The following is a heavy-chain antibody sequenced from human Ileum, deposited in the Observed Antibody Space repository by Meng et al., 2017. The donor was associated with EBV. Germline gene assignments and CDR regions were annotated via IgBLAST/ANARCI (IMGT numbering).Heavy chain of an antibody. V-gene: IGHV1-18*01. CDR3: ARGQNYYGSGSLIDY. D-gene: IGHD3-10*01. J-gene: IGHJ4*02. Sequence: QVQLVQYGAEVKKPGASGKVSCKASGYTFTSDGISWVRQAPGQGLEWMGWFSVYNGNTIYAQKLQDRVTMTTDTSTSTAYMELRSLRSDDTAVYYCARGQNYYGSGSLIDYWGQGTLVTVSS. CDR2: FSVYNGNT. CDR1: GYTFTSDG.